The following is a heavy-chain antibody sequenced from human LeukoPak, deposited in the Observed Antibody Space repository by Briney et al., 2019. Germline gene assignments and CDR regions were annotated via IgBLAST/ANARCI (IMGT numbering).Heavy chain of an antibody. D-gene: IGHD6-6*01. CDR1: GYTLTELS. Sequence: ASVKVSCKVSGYTLTELSMHWVRQAPGKGLEWMGGFDPEDGETIYAQKFQGRVTMTEDTSTDTAYMELSSLRSEDTAVYYCARHRSGIAARHYYYYMDVWGKGTTVTVSS. J-gene: IGHJ6*03. CDR2: FDPEDGET. V-gene: IGHV1-24*01. CDR3: ARHRSGIAARHYYYYMDV.